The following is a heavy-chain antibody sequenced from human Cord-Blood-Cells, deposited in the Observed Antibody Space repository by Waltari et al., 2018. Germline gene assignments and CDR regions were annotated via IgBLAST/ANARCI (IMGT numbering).Heavy chain of an antibody. D-gene: IGHD5-12*01. CDR2: INHSGST. V-gene: IGHV4-34*01. CDR3: ARSGYDYVDY. CDR1: GGSFSGYY. J-gene: IGHJ4*02. Sequence: QVQLQQWGAGLLKPSETLSLTCAVYGGSFSGYYWSWIRQPPGKGREWIGEINHSGSTNYNPSLKSRVTISVDTSKNQFSLKLSSVTAADTAVYYCARSGYDYVDYWGQGTLVTVSS.